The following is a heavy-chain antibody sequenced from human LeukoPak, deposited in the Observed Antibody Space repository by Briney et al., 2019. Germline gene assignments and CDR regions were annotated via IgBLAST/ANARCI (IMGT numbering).Heavy chain of an antibody. V-gene: IGHV3-30*04. CDR1: GFTFSSYA. CDR3: AREDNGVRAFDI. J-gene: IGHJ3*02. Sequence: GGSLRLSCAASGFTFSSYAMHWVRQAPGKGLERVAVISYDGSNKYYADSVKGRFTISRDNSKNTLYLQMNSLRAEDTAVYYCAREDNGVRAFDIRGQGTMVTVSS. CDR2: ISYDGSNK. D-gene: IGHD2-8*01.